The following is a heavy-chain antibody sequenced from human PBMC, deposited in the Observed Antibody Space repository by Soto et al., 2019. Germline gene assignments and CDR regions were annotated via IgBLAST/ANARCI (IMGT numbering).Heavy chain of an antibody. Sequence: QVQLQESGPGLLKPSGTLSLTCDVSGGSLYSSNWWTWVRQTPGKGLAWIGEIHHSVSTNYNPSPNSRVTISADKSKNQFFLNLASVTAADTAMYYCTRRGARGSGVFMINGLHPWGQRTQVTVSS. CDR2: IHHSVST. CDR3: TRRGARGSGVFMINGLHP. CDR1: GGSLYSSNW. V-gene: IGHV4-4*02. D-gene: IGHD3-3*01. J-gene: IGHJ5*02.